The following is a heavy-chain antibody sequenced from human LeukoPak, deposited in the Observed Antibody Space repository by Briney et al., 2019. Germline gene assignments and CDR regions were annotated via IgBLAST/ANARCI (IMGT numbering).Heavy chain of an antibody. D-gene: IGHD2-2*01. CDR1: GGSFSGYY. Sequence: SETLSLTCAVYGGSFSGYYCSWIRQPPGKGLEWIGEINHSGSTNYNPSLKSRVTISVDTSKNQFSLKLSSVTAADTAVYYCARGDQLLSRYYFDYWGQGTLVTVSS. J-gene: IGHJ4*02. CDR3: ARGDQLLSRYYFDY. V-gene: IGHV4-34*01. CDR2: INHSGST.